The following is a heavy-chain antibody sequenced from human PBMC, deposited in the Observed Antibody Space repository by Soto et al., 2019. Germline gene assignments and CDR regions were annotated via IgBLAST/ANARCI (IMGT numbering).Heavy chain of an antibody. CDR2: ISGSGGRT. CDR1: GFSFSRND. J-gene: IGHJ4*02. V-gene: IGHV3-23*01. CDR3: AKERGYSFGSD. Sequence: EVQLLESGGNMVQPGGSLRLSCAASGFSFSRNDMSWVRQAPGKGLEWISAISGSGGRTYYADSVKGRFTISRDNSKNMLYLQMDNLRVEDTATYYCAKERGYSFGSDWGQGTLVAVSS. D-gene: IGHD5-18*01.